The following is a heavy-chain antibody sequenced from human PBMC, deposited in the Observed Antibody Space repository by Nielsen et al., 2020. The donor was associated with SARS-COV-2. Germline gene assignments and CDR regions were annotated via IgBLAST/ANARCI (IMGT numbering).Heavy chain of an antibody. CDR3: ARGTLDSRFDP. V-gene: IGHV4-61*01. CDR2: IYYSGST. Sequence: SETLSLTCTVSGGSIGSGNYFWNWIRQPPGKGLEWIGYIYYSGSTNYNPSLKSRVTISVDTSKNQFSLKLSSVTAADTAVYYCARGTLDSRFDPWGQGTLVTVSS. J-gene: IGHJ5*02. CDR1: GGSIGSGNYF. D-gene: IGHD2-2*03.